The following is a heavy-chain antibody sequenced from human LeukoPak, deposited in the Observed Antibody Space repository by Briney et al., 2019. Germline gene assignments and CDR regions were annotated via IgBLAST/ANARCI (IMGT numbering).Heavy chain of an antibody. CDR2: ISSSGSTI. D-gene: IGHD3-22*01. CDR1: GGSISSYY. Sequence: LSLTCTVSGGSISSYYWSWIRQAPGKGLEWVSYISSSGSTIYYADSVKGRFTISRDNAKNSLYLQMNSLRAEDTAVYYCARGYDSSGYYYVGGYFDYWGQGTLVTVSS. CDR3: ARGYDSSGYYYVGGYFDY. J-gene: IGHJ4*02. V-gene: IGHV3-11*01.